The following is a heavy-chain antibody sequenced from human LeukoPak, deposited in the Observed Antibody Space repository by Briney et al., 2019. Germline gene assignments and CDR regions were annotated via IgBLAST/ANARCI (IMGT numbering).Heavy chain of an antibody. CDR1: GYTFTSYG. CDR3: ARGIRPVTITMVRGAHNWFDP. J-gene: IGHJ5*02. Sequence: ASVKVSCKASGYTFTSYGISWVRQAPGQGLEWMGWMNPNSGNTGYAQKFQGRVTMTRNTSISTAYMELSSLRSEDTAVYYCARGIRPVTITMVRGAHNWFDPWGQGTLVTVSS. D-gene: IGHD3-10*01. CDR2: MNPNSGNT. V-gene: IGHV1-8*02.